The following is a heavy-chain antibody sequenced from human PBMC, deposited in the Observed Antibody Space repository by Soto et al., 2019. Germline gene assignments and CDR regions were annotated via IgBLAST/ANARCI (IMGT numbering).Heavy chain of an antibody. CDR1: GFTFDDYA. CDR2: ISWNSGSI. V-gene: IGHV3-9*01. Sequence: PGGSLRLSCAASGFTFDDYAMHWVRQAPGKGLEWVSGISWNSGSIGYADSVKGRFTISRDNAKNSLYLQMNSLRAEDTALYYCAKPSGYDGAFDIWGQGTMVTVSS. CDR3: AKPSGYDGAFDI. D-gene: IGHD5-12*01. J-gene: IGHJ3*02.